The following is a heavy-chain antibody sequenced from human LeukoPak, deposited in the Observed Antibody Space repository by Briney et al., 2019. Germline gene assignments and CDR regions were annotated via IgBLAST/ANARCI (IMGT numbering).Heavy chain of an antibody. CDR1: GGTFISHA. J-gene: IGHJ6*02. CDR2: IIPIYGTE. Sequence: SVKVSFKHSGGTFISHAISWVRQTPGQGLAWMGGIIPIYGTETYGQKCQGRVMITADKSTSTGYMELSSLRSEDTAVYYCARDGRNYDILTGYYCYYYYGMDVWGQGTTVTVSS. D-gene: IGHD3-9*01. V-gene: IGHV1-69*06. CDR3: ARDGRNYDILTGYYCYYYYGMDV.